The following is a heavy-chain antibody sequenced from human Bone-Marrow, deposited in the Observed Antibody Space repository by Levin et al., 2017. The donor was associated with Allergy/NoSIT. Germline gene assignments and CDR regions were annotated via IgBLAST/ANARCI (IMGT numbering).Heavy chain of an antibody. V-gene: IGHV3-33*01. CDR1: GFTFSSYG. Sequence: GGSLRLSCAASGFTFSSYGMHWVRQAPGKGLEWVAVIWYDGSNKYYADSVKGRFTISRDNSKNTLYLQMNSLRAEDTAVYYCARGAGDYYDSSGYSDYWGQGTLVTVSS. CDR3: ARGAGDYYDSSGYSDY. D-gene: IGHD3-22*01. CDR2: IWYDGSNK. J-gene: IGHJ4*02.